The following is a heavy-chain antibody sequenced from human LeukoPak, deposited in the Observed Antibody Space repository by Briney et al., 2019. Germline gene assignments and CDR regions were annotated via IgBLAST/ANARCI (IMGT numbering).Heavy chain of an antibody. CDR2: INPNSGGT. J-gene: IGHJ6*03. Sequence: ASVTVSCKASGYTFTGYYMHWVRQAPGQGHEWMGRINPNSGGTNYAQKFQGRVTMTRDTSIRTAYMELSRLRSDDTAVYYCARDRARNLDTPMVRSYYYYMDVWGKGTTVTVSS. CDR3: ARDRARNLDTPMVRSYYYYMDV. CDR1: GYTFTGYY. D-gene: IGHD3-10*01. V-gene: IGHV1-2*06.